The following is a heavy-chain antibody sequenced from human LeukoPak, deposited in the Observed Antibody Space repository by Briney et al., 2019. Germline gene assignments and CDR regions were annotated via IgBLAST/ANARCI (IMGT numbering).Heavy chain of an antibody. V-gene: IGHV5-51*01. J-gene: IGHJ5*02. CDR3: ARRVVVARTNWFDP. CDR2: IYPGDSDT. D-gene: IGHD6-19*01. CDR1: GYRFPSYW. Sequence: GESLKIYCKGSGYRFPSYWIDWVRQMPGRGLEWMGIIYPGDSDTRYSPSFQGPVTISAAKSISTAYVQWSSLKTSDTAMYYRARRVVVARTNWFDPWGQGTLVTVSS.